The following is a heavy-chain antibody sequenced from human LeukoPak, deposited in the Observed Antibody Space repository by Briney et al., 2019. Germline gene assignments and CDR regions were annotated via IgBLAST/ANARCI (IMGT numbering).Heavy chain of an antibody. D-gene: IGHD6-25*01. J-gene: IGHJ4*02. Sequence: PGGSLRLSCAASRFTFSSYAVIWVRQPPGKGLEWVAAISGSGATTYYADFAKGRFSISRDNSENTLHLQMYSLGAEDTAVYYCATFFAPSGGASGWTWTIDNCGQGTLVIVSS. V-gene: IGHV3-23*01. CDR2: ISGSGATT. CDR1: RFTFSSYA. CDR3: ATFFAPSGGASGWTWTIDN.